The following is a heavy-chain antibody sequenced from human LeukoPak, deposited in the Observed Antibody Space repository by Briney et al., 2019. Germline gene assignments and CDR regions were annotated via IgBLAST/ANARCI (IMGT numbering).Heavy chain of an antibody. CDR1: GFTFGSYE. D-gene: IGHD6-6*01. CDR2: ISSSGSTI. CDR3: ARTAAYSSSSGTFDY. V-gene: IGHV3-48*03. J-gene: IGHJ4*02. Sequence: GGSLRLSCEASGFTFGSYEMNWVRQAPGKGLEWVSYISSSGSTIYYADSVKGRFTISRDNAKNSLYLQMNSLRAEDTAVYYCARTAAYSSSSGTFDYWGQGTLVTVSS.